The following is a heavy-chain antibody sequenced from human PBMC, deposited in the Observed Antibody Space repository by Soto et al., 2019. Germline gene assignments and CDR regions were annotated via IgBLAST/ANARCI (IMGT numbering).Heavy chain of an antibody. D-gene: IGHD6-13*01. CDR3: TTDSPPEYSSSSYYFDY. CDR2: IKSKTDGWTT. J-gene: IGHJ4*02. Sequence: PGGSLRLSCAASGFTFSNAWMSWVRQAPGKGLEWVGRIKSKTDGWTTDYAAPVKGRFTISRDDSKNTLYLQMNSMKTEDTAVYYCTTDSPPEYSSSSYYFDYWGQGTLVTVSS. CDR1: GFTFSNAW. V-gene: IGHV3-15*01.